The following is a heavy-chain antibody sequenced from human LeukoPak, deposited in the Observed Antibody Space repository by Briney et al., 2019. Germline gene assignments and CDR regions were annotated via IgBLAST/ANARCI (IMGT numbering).Heavy chain of an antibody. D-gene: IGHD5-24*01. V-gene: IGHV3-30*01. CDR2: TSYDGNKK. CDR1: GFTLTYYA. J-gene: IGHJ4*02. CDR3: ARGSVED. Sequence: GGSLRLSCAASGFTLTYYAMHWVRQAPGKGLEWVAVTSYDGNKKYYADSVKGRFTISRDSSKNTLYLQMNSLRAEDTAVYYCARGSVEDWGQGTLVTVSS.